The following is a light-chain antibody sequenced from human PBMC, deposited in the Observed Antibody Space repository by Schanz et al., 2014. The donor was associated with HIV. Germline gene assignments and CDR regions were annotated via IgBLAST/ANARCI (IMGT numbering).Light chain of an antibody. CDR2: AAS. J-gene: IGKJ5*01. V-gene: IGKV1-17*01. CDR3: QETYSTPSIT. Sequence: DIQMTQSPSSLSASVGDTVTITCRASQGIGNELGWYQQKPGKAPKRLIYAASTLQSGVPSRFIGSGSGTEFTLTISSLQPEDFGSYYCQETYSTPSITFGQGTRLEIK. CDR1: QGIGNE.